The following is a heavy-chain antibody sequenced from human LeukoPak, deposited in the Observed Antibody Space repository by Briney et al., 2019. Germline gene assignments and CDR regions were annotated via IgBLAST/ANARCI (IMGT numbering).Heavy chain of an antibody. CDR3: ARDDAVVPGNTDY. CDR2: ITSSRTYI. Sequence: GGSLRLSCAASAFTFTSYTMNWVRQAPGKGLEWVSAITSSRTYIYYADSVKGRFPISRDNAKNSVYLQMNSLRAEDTAVYYCARDDAVVPGNTDYWGQGTLVTVSS. D-gene: IGHD2-2*01. J-gene: IGHJ4*02. CDR1: AFTFTSYT. V-gene: IGHV3-21*01.